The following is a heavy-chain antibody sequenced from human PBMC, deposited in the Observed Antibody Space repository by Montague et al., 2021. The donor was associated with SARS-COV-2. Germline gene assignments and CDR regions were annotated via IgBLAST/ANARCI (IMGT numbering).Heavy chain of an antibody. CDR2: ISWNSGSV. D-gene: IGHD3-10*01. V-gene: IGHV3-9*01. CDR1: GFTFHDYA. Sequence: SLRLSCAASGFTFHDYALHRVRQVPGKGLEWVSGISWNSGSVGYGDSVKGRFTISRDNAKNSLYLQMNSLRAEDTALYYCAKDRGYYGSGSYFEYWGQGTLVTVSS. J-gene: IGHJ4*02. CDR3: AKDRGYYGSGSYFEY.